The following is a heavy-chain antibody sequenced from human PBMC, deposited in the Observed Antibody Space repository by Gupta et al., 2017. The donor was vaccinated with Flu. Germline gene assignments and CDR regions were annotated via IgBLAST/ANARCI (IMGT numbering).Heavy chain of an antibody. V-gene: IGHV4-31*03. Sequence: QVQLQESGPGLVKPSQTLSLTCTVSGVSIRRGGYSWSWIRQHPGKGLEWIGYSYYRGSTYYNPYLKRRVTISGDTSKIQFSLKLSAVTAADTAVYYWARDGDSVVTSGGLDYWGQGTLVTGYS. D-gene: IGHD2-21*02. CDR1: GVSIRRGGYS. CDR2: SYYRGST. J-gene: IGHJ4*02. CDR3: ARDGDSVVTSGGLDY.